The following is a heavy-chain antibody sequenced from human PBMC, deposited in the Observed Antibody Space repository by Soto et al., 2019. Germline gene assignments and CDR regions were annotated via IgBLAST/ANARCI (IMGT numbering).Heavy chain of an antibody. CDR3: ARVPGGYGSGSFYGLDV. D-gene: IGHD3-10*01. CDR2: ISYDGGNK. J-gene: IGHJ6*02. V-gene: IGHV3-30-3*01. CDR1: GFTFSTYA. Sequence: GGSLRLSCAASGFTFSTYAMHWVRQAPGKGLEWVALISYDGGNKYYADSVRGRFSISRDNSKNRLYLQMNSLRAEDTAVYYCARVPGGYGSGSFYGLDVWGQGTTVTVSS.